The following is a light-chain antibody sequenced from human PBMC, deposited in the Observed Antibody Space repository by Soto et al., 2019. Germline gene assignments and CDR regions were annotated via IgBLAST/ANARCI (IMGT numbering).Light chain of an antibody. CDR3: QQYDKWPPSYT. CDR2: GAS. CDR1: HSVSDN. V-gene: IGKV3-15*01. Sequence: EIMMTQSPATLSVSPGERATLSCRASHSVSDNLAWYQQKPGQAPRLLIYGASTRATGIPARISGSGSGTEFTLTISILQSEDFVVYYCQQYDKWPPSYTFGQGTKLEIK. J-gene: IGKJ2*01.